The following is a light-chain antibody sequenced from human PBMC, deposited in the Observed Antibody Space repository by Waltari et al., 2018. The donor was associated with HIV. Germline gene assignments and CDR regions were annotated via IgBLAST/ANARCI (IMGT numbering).Light chain of an antibody. CDR3: QQYGSSPT. J-gene: IGKJ1*01. CDR1: QSVTSNS. Sequence: ELVLTQSPSTLSLSPGESATRSCGASQSVTSNSLAWYQQRPGLAPRLIIYATSSRATGIPDRFSGSGSGTDFTLTISRLEPEDFAVYYCQQYGSSPTFGQGTKVEIK. V-gene: IGKV3D-20*01. CDR2: ATS.